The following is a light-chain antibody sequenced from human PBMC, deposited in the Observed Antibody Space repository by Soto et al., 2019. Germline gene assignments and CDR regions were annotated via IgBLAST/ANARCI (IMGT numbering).Light chain of an antibody. CDR2: YDS. CDR3: QVWDSSLDHYV. CDR1: NSGSKS. J-gene: IGLJ1*01. V-gene: IGLV3-21*04. Sequence: SSELTQPPSVSGAPGKTARITCGGNNSGSKSVHWYQQKPGHAPVLVIYYDSDRPSGIPERFSGSNSGNTATLTISRVEAGDEADYYCQVWDSSLDHYVFGAGTKLTVL.